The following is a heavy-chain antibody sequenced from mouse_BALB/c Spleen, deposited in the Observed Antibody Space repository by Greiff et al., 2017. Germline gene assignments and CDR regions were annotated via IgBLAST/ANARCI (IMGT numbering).Heavy chain of an antibody. J-gene: IGHJ4*01. CDR2: IYPSDSYT. Sequence: QVQLQQSGAELVRPGASVKLSCKASGYTFTSYWINWVKQRPGQGLEWIGNIYPSDSYTNYNQKFKDKATLTVDKSSSTAYMQLSSPTSEDSAVYYCTRGAMDYWGQGTSVTVSA. CDR1: GYTFTSYW. CDR3: TRGAMDY. V-gene: IGHV1-69*02.